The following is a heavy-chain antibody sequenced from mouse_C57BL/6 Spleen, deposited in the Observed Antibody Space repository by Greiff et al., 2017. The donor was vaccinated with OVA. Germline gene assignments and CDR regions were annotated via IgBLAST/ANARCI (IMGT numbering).Heavy chain of an antibody. CDR3: AETEEAVHYAMDY. Sequence: QVQLKESGPGLVAPSQSLSITCTVSGFSLTSYGVSWVRQPPGKGLEWLGVIWGDGSTNYHSALLSRRSISKDNSKNQVFLKLNSLRTDDTATYYCAETEEAVHYAMDYWGQGTSVTVSS. V-gene: IGHV2-3*01. J-gene: IGHJ4*01. CDR1: GFSLTSYG. CDR2: IWGDGST.